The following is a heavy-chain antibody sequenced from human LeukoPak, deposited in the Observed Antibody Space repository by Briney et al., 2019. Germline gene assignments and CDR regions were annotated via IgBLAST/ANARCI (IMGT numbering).Heavy chain of an antibody. CDR1: GFTFSSYW. CDR2: INQEGSEK. J-gene: IGHJ4*02. D-gene: IGHD3-16*02. Sequence: GGSLRLSCAVSGFTFSSYWMSWVRQAPGRGLEWVAHINQEGSEKYYVESVKGRFTISRDNARNALYLQMNSLRAEDTALYYCARDYDYLWGTYRYYYFDYWGQGTLVTVSS. CDR3: ARDYDYLWGTYRYYYFDY. V-gene: IGHV3-7*05.